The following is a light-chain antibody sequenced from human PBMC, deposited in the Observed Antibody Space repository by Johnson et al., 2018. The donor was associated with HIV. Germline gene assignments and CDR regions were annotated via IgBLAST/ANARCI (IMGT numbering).Light chain of an antibody. J-gene: IGLJ1*01. CDR3: GTWDSGLGAVYV. Sequence: HSVLTQPPSVSAAPGQTVTISCSGSSSNIGNNYVSWYQQLPGTVPKLLIYDNNKRPSGIPDRFSGSKSGTSATLGITGLQTGDEADYYCGTWDSGLGAVYVFGPGTKGTVL. CDR1: SSNIGNNY. CDR2: DNN. V-gene: IGLV1-51*01.